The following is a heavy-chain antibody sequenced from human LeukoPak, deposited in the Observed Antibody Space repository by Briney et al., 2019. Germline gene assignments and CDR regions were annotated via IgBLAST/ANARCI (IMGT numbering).Heavy chain of an antibody. Sequence: GESLKISCKGSGYSFTSYWSGWVRQMPAKGLEWIGIIYPGDSDTRYSPSFQGQVTISADKSISTAYLQWSSLTASDTAMYYCARLRSRDRYNDFDYWGQGTLVTVSS. CDR3: ARLRSRDRYNDFDY. V-gene: IGHV5-51*01. D-gene: IGHD5-24*01. J-gene: IGHJ4*02. CDR1: GYSFTSYW. CDR2: IYPGDSDT.